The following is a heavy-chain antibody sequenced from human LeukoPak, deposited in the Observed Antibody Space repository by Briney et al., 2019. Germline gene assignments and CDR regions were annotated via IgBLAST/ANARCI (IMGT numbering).Heavy chain of an antibody. CDR3: ARGLYYFDTSGYLYY. CDR1: GFSFSTFW. CDR2: IYSGGST. V-gene: IGHV3-53*01. Sequence: GGSLRLSRAASGFSFSTFWMSWVRQAPGKGLEWVSVIYSGGSTYYADSVKGRFTISRDNSKNTLYLQMNSLRAEDTAVYYCARGLYYFDTSGYLYYWGQGTLVTVSS. D-gene: IGHD3-22*01. J-gene: IGHJ4*02.